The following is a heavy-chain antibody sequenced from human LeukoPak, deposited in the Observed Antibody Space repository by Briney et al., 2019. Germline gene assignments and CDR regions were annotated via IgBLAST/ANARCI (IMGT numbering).Heavy chain of an antibody. CDR3: ARDEVGVGATHDY. D-gene: IGHD1-26*01. CDR1: GLTFRNYG. V-gene: IGHV3-33*01. J-gene: IGHJ4*02. CDR2: IWYDGSNQ. Sequence: GGSLRLSCAASGLTFRNYGMHWVRQAPGKGLEWVAVIWYDGSNQYYVDSVKGRFTVSRDNAKNTLYLQMNSLRAEDTAVYYCARDEVGVGATHDYWGQGTLVTVSS.